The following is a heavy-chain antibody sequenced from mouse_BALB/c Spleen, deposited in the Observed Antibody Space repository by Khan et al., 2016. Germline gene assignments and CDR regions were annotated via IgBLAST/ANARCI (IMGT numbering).Heavy chain of an antibody. V-gene: IGHV1-9*01. CDR3: ARRRDYGSSPAWFAY. D-gene: IGHD1-1*01. J-gene: IGHJ3*01. Sequence: QVQLKESGAELMKPGASVKISCKATGYTFRSYWIEWVKQRPGHGLEWIGEILPGGGTTNYNEKFQGKAIFTADSSSNTAYKQFSSLTSEDSAVYYCARRRDYGSSPAWFAYWGQGTLVTVSA. CDR1: GYTFRSYW. CDR2: ILPGGGTT.